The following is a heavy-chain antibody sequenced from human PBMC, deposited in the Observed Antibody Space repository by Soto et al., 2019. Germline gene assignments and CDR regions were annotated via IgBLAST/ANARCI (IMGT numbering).Heavy chain of an antibody. CDR1: GFTFSSYW. CDR2: IKQDGSEK. V-gene: IGHV3-7*01. Sequence: GGSLRLSCAASGFTFSSYWMSWVRQAPGKGLEWVANIKQDGSEKYYVDSVKGRFTISRDNAKNSLYLQMNSLRAEDTAVYYCARETSYDYIWGSYRYPSYFDYWGQGTLVTVSS. D-gene: IGHD3-16*02. J-gene: IGHJ4*02. CDR3: ARETSYDYIWGSYRYPSYFDY.